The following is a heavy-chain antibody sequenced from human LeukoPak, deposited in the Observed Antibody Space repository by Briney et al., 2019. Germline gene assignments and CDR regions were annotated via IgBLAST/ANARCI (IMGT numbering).Heavy chain of an antibody. V-gene: IGHV3-23*01. D-gene: IGHD6-13*01. CDR2: ISGSGSNT. Sequence: GGSLRLSCAVSGFTLSSYAMSWVRQAPGKGLEWVSVISGSGSNTYYADSVKGRFTISRDNPMNTLYLQMNSLRGEDTAVYYCAKDDGSIQSAWGQGTLVTVSS. CDR3: AKDDGSIQSA. CDR1: GFTLSSYA. J-gene: IGHJ5*02.